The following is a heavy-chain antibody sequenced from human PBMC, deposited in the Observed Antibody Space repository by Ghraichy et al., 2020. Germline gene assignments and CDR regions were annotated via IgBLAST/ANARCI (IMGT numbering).Heavy chain of an antibody. Sequence: GGSLRLSCAASGFTFSGSAMDWVRQASGKGLEWVGRIRSKANSYATEYAESVKGRFTISRDDSKNTAFLQMNSLKTEDTAVYYCTRHGSSPTYYYDHSGPTPFDYWGQGTLVTVSP. D-gene: IGHD3-22*01. V-gene: IGHV3-73*01. CDR1: GFTFSGSA. CDR2: IRSKANSYAT. J-gene: IGHJ4*02. CDR3: TRHGSSPTYYYDHSGPTPFDY.